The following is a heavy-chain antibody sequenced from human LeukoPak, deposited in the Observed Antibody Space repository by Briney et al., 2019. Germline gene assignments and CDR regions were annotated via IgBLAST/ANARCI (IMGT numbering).Heavy chain of an antibody. D-gene: IGHD3-10*01. V-gene: IGHV4-30-2*01. CDR1: GGSISSGGYS. CDR3: ARKDEGVDY. Sequence: SETLPLTCAVSGGSISSGGYSWSWIRQPPGKGLEWIGYIYHSGSTYYNPSLKSRVTISVDRSKNQFSLKLSSVTAADTAVYYCARKDEGVDYWGQGTLVTVSS. CDR2: IYHSGST. J-gene: IGHJ4*02.